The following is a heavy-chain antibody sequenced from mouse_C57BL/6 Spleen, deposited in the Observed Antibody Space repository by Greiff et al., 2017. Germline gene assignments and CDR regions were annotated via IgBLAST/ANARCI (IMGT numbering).Heavy chain of an antibody. CDR1: GFTFSDAW. D-gene: IGHD1-1*01. Sequence: DVKLQESGGGLVQPGGSMKLSCAASGFTFSDAWMDWVRQSPEKGLEWVAEIRNKANNHATYYAESVKGRFTISREDSKSSVYLQMNSLRAEDTGIYYCTRGIGYYGSVFAYWGQGTLVTVSA. CDR2: IRNKANNHAT. V-gene: IGHV6-6*01. CDR3: TRGIGYYGSVFAY. J-gene: IGHJ3*01.